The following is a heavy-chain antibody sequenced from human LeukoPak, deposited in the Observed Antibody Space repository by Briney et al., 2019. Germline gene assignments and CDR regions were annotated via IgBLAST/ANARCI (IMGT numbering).Heavy chain of an antibody. Sequence: SETLSLTCTVSGGSISSGDYYWSWIRQPPGKGLEWIGYIYYSGSTYYNPSLKSRVTISVDRSKNQFSLKLSSVTAADTAVYYCARVNSGYPDYWGQGTLVTVSS. CDR3: ARVNSGYPDY. J-gene: IGHJ4*02. D-gene: IGHD3-22*01. CDR1: GGSISSGDYY. CDR2: IYYSGST. V-gene: IGHV4-30-4*01.